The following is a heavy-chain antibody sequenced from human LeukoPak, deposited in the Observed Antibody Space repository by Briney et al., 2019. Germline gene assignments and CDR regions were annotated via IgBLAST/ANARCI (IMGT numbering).Heavy chain of an antibody. CDR2: ISTYNGDT. CDR1: GYTFTSYG. Sequence: GASVKVSCKASGYTFTSYGINWVRQAPGQGLEWMGWISTYNGDTNYAQKLQGRVTMTTDTSTSTAYMELRSLRSDDTAVYYCARGLQENLAWLTAFSAFDIWGQGTMVTVSS. D-gene: IGHD6-19*01. J-gene: IGHJ3*02. CDR3: ARGLQENLAWLTAFSAFDI. V-gene: IGHV1-18*01.